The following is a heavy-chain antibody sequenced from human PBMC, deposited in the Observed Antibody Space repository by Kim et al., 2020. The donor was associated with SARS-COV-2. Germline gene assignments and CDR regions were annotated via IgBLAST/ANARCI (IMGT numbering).Heavy chain of an antibody. Sequence: ASVKVSCKASGYTFTSYAMNWVRQAPGQGLEWMGWINTNTGNPTYAQGFTGRFVFSLDTSVSTAYLQISSLKAEDTAVYYCARLDGSSTSCPPCGYYYYYYCMDVWGQGTTVTVSS. D-gene: IGHD2-2*01. J-gene: IGHJ6*02. CDR1: GYTFTSYA. CDR2: INTNTGNP. V-gene: IGHV7-4-1*02. CDR3: ARLDGSSTSCPPCGYYYYYYCMDV.